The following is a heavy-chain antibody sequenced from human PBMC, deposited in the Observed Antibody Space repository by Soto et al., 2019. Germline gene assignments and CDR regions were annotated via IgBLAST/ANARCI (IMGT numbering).Heavy chain of an antibody. J-gene: IGHJ3*02. D-gene: IGHD6-13*01. CDR1: GYTLTELS. CDR3: TTANGYSSSWYAFDI. V-gene: IGHV1-24*01. CDR2: FDPEDGET. Sequence: ASVKVSCKVSGYTLTELSMHWVRQAPGKGLEWMGGFDPEDGETIYAQKFQGRVTMTGDTSTDTAYMELSSLRSEDTAVFYCTTANGYSSSWYAFDIWGQGTMVTVSS.